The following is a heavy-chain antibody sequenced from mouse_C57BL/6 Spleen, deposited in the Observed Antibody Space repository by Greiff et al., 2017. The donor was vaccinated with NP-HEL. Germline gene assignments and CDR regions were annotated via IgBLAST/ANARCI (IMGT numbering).Heavy chain of an antibody. Sequence: EVQLVESGGGLVQPGGSLSLSCAASGFTFTDYYMSWVRQPPGKALEWLGFIRTKANGYTTEYSASVKGRFTISRDNSQSILYIQMNALRAEDSATDYGARYERGKNFDYWGQGTTLTVAS. CDR2: IRTKANGYTT. CDR1: GFTFTDYY. J-gene: IGHJ2*01. CDR3: ARYERGKNFDY. V-gene: IGHV7-3*01.